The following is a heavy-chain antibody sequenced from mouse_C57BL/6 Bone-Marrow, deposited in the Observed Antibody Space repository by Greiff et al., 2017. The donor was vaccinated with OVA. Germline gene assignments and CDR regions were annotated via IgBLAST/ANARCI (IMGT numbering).Heavy chain of an antibody. Sequence: DVQLVESEGGLVQPGSSMKLSCTASGFTFSDYYMAWVRQVPEKGLEWVANINYDGSSTYYLDSLKSRFIISRDNAKHILYLQMSSLKSEDTATYYCARGELRRDGVFAYWGQGTLVTVSA. CDR2: INYDGSST. J-gene: IGHJ3*01. V-gene: IGHV5-16*01. CDR3: ARGELRRDGVFAY. CDR1: GFTFSDYY. D-gene: IGHD2-4*01.